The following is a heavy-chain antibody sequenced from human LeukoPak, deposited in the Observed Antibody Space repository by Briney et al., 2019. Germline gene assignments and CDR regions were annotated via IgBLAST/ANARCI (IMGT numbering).Heavy chain of an antibody. CDR3: ARGGYYYDSSPFDI. Sequence: GRSLRLSCAASGFTFSSYAMHWVRQAPGKELEWVAVISYDGSNKYYADSVKGRFTISRDNSKNTLYLQMNSLRAEDTAVYYCARGGYYYDSSPFDIWGQGTMVTVSS. CDR1: GFTFSSYA. V-gene: IGHV3-30*01. J-gene: IGHJ3*02. D-gene: IGHD3-22*01. CDR2: ISYDGSNK.